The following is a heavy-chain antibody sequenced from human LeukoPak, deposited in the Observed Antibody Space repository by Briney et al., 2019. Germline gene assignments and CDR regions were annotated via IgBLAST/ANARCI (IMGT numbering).Heavy chain of an antibody. CDR2: ISSSSSYI. CDR1: GFTFSSYS. V-gene: IGHV3-21*01. J-gene: IGHJ4*02. CDR3: AREADGSGSYYSDY. D-gene: IGHD3-10*01. Sequence: GGSLRLSCAASGFTFSSYSMNWVRQAPGKGLEWVSSISSSSSYINYADSVKGRFTISRDNAKNTLYLQMNSLRAEDTAVYYCAREADGSGSYYSDYWGQGTLVTVSS.